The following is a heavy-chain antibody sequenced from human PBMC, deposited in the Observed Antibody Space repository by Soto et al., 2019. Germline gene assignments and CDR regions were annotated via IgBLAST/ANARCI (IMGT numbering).Heavy chain of an antibody. J-gene: IGHJ6*02. CDR1: GGSISSSDYY. D-gene: IGHD2-21*02. CDR2: IYYSGSS. Sequence: SETLSLTCTVSGGSISSSDYYWGWIRQPPGKGLEWIASIYYSGSSYYNPSLKSRVTISVDTSKNQFSLKLNSVTAADTAVYYCARDLWGYCGTDCYPLDVWGQGTTVTVSS. V-gene: IGHV4-39*02. CDR3: ARDLWGYCGTDCYPLDV.